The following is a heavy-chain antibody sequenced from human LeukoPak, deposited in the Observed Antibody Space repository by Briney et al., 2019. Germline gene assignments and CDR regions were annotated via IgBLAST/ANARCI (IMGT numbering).Heavy chain of an antibody. CDR1: GDSISSSPYY. CDR3: ARRTDFDH. Sequence: PSETLSLTCTVSGDSISSSPYYWGWIRQPPDNGLEWIGNIYHGGSANYNPSLQSRVTLSVDTSRNQLSLKLRSVTAADTAVYYCARRTDFDHWGQGTLVTVSS. CDR2: IYHGGSA. J-gene: IGHJ4*02. V-gene: IGHV4-39*01.